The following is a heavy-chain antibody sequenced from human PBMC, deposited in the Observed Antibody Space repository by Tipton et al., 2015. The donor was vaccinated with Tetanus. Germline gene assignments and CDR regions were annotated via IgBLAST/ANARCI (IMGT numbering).Heavy chain of an antibody. CDR1: GDSVRSGDYQ. CDR2: IYYSGST. V-gene: IGHV4-61*08. Sequence: TLSLTCTVSGDSVRSGDYQWNWIRQSPGKGLEWIGYIYYSGSTNYNPSLKSRVTISVDTSKNQFSLKLTSVTAADTAVYYCARANYDFPKKGPFDSWGQGTLVIVSS. D-gene: IGHD3-3*01. CDR3: ARANYDFPKKGPFDS. J-gene: IGHJ4*02.